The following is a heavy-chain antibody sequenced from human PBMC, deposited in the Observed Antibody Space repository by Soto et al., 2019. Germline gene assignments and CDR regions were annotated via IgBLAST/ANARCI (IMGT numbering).Heavy chain of an antibody. CDR3: TSLDSGYDYYFDY. J-gene: IGHJ4*02. CDR2: IRSKANSYAT. D-gene: IGHD5-12*01. V-gene: IGHV3-73*01. CDR1: GFTFSGSA. Sequence: GGSLRLSCAASGFTFSGSAMHWVRQASGKGLEWVGRIRSKANSYATAYAASVKGRFTISRDDSKNTAYLQMNSLKTEDAAVYYCTSLDSGYDYYFDYWGQGTLVTVSS.